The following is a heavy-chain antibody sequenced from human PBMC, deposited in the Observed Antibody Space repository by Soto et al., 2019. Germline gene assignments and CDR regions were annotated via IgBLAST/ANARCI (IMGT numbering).Heavy chain of an antibody. Sequence: SVKVSCKASGGTFSSYAISWVRQAPGQGLEWMGGIIPIFGTANYAQKFQGRVTITADKSTSTAYMELSSLRSEDTAVYYCARGPYEFIDFSPYYYGMDVWGQGSTVTVSS. D-gene: IGHD3-3*01. CDR1: GGTFSSYA. CDR3: ARGPYEFIDFSPYYYGMDV. CDR2: IIPIFGTA. J-gene: IGHJ6*02. V-gene: IGHV1-69*06.